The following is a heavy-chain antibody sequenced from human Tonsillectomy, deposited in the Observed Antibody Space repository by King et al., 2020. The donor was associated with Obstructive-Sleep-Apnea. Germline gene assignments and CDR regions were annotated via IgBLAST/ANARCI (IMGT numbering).Heavy chain of an antibody. Sequence: VQLQESGPGLVKPSETLSLTCAVSGDSISNYYWSCIRQSPGKGLDWIGYMYYSGNTNYNPSLKSRVTITVDTSKIQFSLRLSSVTAADTAGYYCARHRGVEDYGGYGDYFDYWGQGTLVTVSS. CDR1: GDSISNYY. V-gene: IGHV4-59*08. J-gene: IGHJ4*02. CDR3: ARHRGVEDYGGYGDYFDY. CDR2: MYYSGNT. D-gene: IGHD5-12*01.